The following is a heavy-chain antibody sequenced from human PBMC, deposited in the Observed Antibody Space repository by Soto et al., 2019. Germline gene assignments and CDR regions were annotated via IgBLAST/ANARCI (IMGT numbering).Heavy chain of an antibody. J-gene: IGHJ6*03. Sequence: SETLSLTCTVSGGSISSYDWSWIRQPPGKGLEWIGYIYYSGSTNYNPSLKSRVTTSVDTSKNQFSLKLSSVTAADTAVYYCARDNSPVAGKLYYYMDVWGKGTTVTVSS. V-gene: IGHV4-59*01. D-gene: IGHD6-19*01. CDR2: IYYSGST. CDR1: GGSISSYD. CDR3: ARDNSPVAGKLYYYMDV.